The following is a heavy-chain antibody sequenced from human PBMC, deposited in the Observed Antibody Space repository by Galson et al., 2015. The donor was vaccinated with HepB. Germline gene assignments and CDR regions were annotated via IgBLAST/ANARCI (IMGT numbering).Heavy chain of an antibody. Sequence: SVTVSCKASGYTFTNYYIHWVRQAPGEGLEWLGIINPSGGSTTYAQKFQGRVTMTRDTSASTVYMELGSLRSEDTAVYYCARERGGLDYWGQGTLVTVSS. CDR2: INPSGGST. J-gene: IGHJ4*02. V-gene: IGHV1-46*01. CDR3: ARERGGLDY. CDR1: GYTFTNYY.